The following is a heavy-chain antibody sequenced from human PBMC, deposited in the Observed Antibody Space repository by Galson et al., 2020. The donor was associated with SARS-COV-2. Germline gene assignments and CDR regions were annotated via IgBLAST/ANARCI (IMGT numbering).Heavy chain of an antibody. Sequence: ASVKVSCKASGYNFNSYGITWVRQAPGQGLEWLGWISAYNGNRDYAQTIRDRVTVTTDTSTNTGYMELKSLRSDDTAVYYCARVPAGTVGFDDWGQGTLVTVSS. J-gene: IGHJ4*02. CDR2: ISAYNGNR. CDR1: GYNFNSYG. V-gene: IGHV1-18*04. CDR3: ARVPAGTVGFDD. D-gene: IGHD6-13*01.